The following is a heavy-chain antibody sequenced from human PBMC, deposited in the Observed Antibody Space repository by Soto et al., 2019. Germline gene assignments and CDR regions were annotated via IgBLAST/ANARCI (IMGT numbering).Heavy chain of an antibody. D-gene: IGHD6-19*01. CDR2: ITTKSQGGTT. CDR3: ADIAVSHTGDY. Sequence: EVQLVESGGGLVKPGESLRLSCAASGFTLSNVWMNWVRQAPGKGLEWVARITTKSQGGTTDYAEPVKGRFIISRDESKNMLYLQMNSLKTEDTGVYYCADIAVSHTGDYWGQGTLVTVSS. V-gene: IGHV3-15*01. CDR1: GFTLSNVW. J-gene: IGHJ4*02.